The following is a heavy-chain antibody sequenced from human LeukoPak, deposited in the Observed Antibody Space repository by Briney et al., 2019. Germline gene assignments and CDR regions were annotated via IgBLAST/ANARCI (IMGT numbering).Heavy chain of an antibody. Sequence: GESLKISGKGSGYSFTSYWIGWVRQMPGKGLEWMGIIYPGDSDTTYSPSFQGQVTISADKSINTAYLQWSSLKASDTAIYYCARHKSSGWSEIDYWGQGTLVTVSS. V-gene: IGHV5-51*01. D-gene: IGHD6-19*01. CDR2: IYPGDSDT. CDR3: ARHKSSGWSEIDY. J-gene: IGHJ4*02. CDR1: GYSFTSYW.